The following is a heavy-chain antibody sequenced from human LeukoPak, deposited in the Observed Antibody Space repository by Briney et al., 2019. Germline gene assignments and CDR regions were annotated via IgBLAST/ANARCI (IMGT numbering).Heavy chain of an antibody. CDR1: GGSISSYY. Sequence: SETLSLTCTVSGGSISSYYWSWIRQPPGKGLEWIGYIYYSGSTNYNPSLKSRVTISVDTSKNQFSLKLSSVTAADTAVYYCARQDVGQWLGFGPWGQGTLVTVSS. D-gene: IGHD6-19*01. J-gene: IGHJ5*02. CDR2: IYYSGST. V-gene: IGHV4-59*08. CDR3: ARQDVGQWLGFGP.